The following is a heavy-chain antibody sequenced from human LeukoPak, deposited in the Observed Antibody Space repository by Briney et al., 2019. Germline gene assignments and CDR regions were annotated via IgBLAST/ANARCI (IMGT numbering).Heavy chain of an antibody. CDR1: GYTFTSNY. Sequence: ASVKVSCKASGYTFTSNYIHWVRQAPGQELEWMGMIYPRDGSTSYAQKFQGRVTMTRDTSTSTVYMELSSLRSEDTAVYYCARDGRDSYGLWVFDYWGQGTLVTVSS. CDR3: ARDGRDSYGLWVFDY. V-gene: IGHV1-46*01. CDR2: IYPRDGST. J-gene: IGHJ4*02. D-gene: IGHD5-18*01.